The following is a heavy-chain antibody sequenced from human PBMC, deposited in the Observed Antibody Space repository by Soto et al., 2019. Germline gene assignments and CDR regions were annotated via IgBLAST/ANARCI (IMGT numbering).Heavy chain of an antibody. CDR1: GYTFTSYD. CDR2: MNPNSANT. CDR3: ARSDGYNLNWFAP. D-gene: IGHD2-21*01. J-gene: IGHJ5*02. V-gene: IGHV1-8*01. Sequence: QVQLVQSGAEVKKPGASVKVSCKASGYTFTSYDINWVRQATGQGLEWMGWMNPNSANTGYAQKFQGRLTMTRNTSKSTAYMGMSSLRSADTAVYYCARSDGYNLNWFAPWGQGTLVTVSS.